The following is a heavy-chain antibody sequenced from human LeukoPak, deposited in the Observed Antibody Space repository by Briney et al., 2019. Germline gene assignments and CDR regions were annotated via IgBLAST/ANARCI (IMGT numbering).Heavy chain of an antibody. J-gene: IGHJ4*02. CDR1: GGSISSSSYY. D-gene: IGHD6-19*01. CDR2: IYYSGST. V-gene: IGHV4-39*07. Sequence: ASETLSLTCTVSGGSISSSSYYWGWIRQPPGKGLEWIGSIYYSGSTYYNPSLKSRVTISVDTSKNQFSLKLSSVTAADTAVYYCARSSPCIAVAGCQFDYWGQGTLVTVSS. CDR3: ARSSPCIAVAGCQFDY.